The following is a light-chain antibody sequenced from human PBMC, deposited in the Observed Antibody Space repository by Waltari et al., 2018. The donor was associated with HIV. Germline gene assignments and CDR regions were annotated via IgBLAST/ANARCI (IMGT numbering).Light chain of an antibody. J-gene: IGKJ1*01. Sequence: IMMTQSPATLPVSPGESATLPCMASESISTSLAWYQQKPGQAPRLLVYGASARSTGIPARFSGSGSGTEFTLTISSLQSEDFAVYYCQQYKSWPPWTFGQGTKVEIK. CDR2: GAS. V-gene: IGKV3-15*01. CDR1: ESISTS. CDR3: QQYKSWPPWT.